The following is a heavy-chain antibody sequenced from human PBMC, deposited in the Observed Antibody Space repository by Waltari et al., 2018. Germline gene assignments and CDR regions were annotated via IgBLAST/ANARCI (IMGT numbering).Heavy chain of an antibody. D-gene: IGHD6-13*01. CDR3: ARDVAAAGNAFDI. J-gene: IGHJ3*02. Sequence: QVQLVESGGGVVQPGRSLRLSCAASGFTFSSYGMHWVRQAPGKGLEWVAVIWYDGSNKYYADSVKGRFTISRDNSKNTLYLQMNSLRAEDTAVYYCARDVAAAGNAFDIWGQGTMVTVSS. CDR1: GFTFSSYG. CDR2: IWYDGSNK. V-gene: IGHV3-33*01.